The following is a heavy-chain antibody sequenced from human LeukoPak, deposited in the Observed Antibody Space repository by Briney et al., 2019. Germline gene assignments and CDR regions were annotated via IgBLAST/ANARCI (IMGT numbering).Heavy chain of an antibody. CDR3: ARVMGSTRTEYYYYYGMDV. CDR1: GGCISSSSYY. Sequence: SETPSLTCTVSGGCISSSSYYWGWIRQPPGKGLEWIGSIYYSGSTNYNPSLKSRVTISVDTSKNQFSLKLSSVTAADTAVYYCARVMGSTRTEYYYYYGMDVWGQGTTVTVSS. V-gene: IGHV4-39*07. D-gene: IGHD2-2*01. CDR2: IYYSGST. J-gene: IGHJ6*02.